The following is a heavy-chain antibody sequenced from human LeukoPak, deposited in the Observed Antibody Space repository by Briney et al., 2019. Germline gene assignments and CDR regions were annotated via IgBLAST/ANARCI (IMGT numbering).Heavy chain of an antibody. D-gene: IGHD1-20*01. V-gene: IGHV1-24*01. CDR1: GYTLTELS. J-gene: IGHJ3*02. Sequence: ASVKVSCKVPGYTLTELSMHWVRQAPGKGPEWMGGFDPEDGETIYAQKFQGRVTMTEDTSTDTAYMELSSLRSEDTAVYYCATDIAPYNWNGDAFDIWGQGTMVTVSS. CDR2: FDPEDGET. CDR3: ATDIAPYNWNGDAFDI.